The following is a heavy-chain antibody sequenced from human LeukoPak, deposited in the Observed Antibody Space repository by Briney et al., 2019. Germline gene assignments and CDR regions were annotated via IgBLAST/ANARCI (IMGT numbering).Heavy chain of an antibody. CDR2: TYYRSQQWHS. D-gene: IGHD3-3*01. V-gene: IGHV6-1*01. J-gene: IGHJ4*02. Sequence: SQTLSLTCAISGDSVSSNGASWNWIRQSPSRGLQWLGRTYYRSQQWHSDYAPSVKGRITLNPDTSKNQFSLQLNSVTPEDTAVYYCGRETDFGVVTNWGQGTLVTVSS. CDR1: GDSVSSNGAS. CDR3: GRETDFGVVTN.